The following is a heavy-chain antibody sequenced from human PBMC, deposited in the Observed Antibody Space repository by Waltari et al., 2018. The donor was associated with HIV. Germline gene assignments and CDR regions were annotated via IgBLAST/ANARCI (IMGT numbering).Heavy chain of an antibody. Sequence: QVQLRESGPGLVKPSETLSLTCTVPGGSITRYYWSWIRQPPGKGLEWIGYVYYSGSTKYNPSLKSRVTISVDRSKNQFSLKVNSVTAADTAVYYCARQRQQPSVAWFDPWGQGTLVTVSS. D-gene: IGHD6-13*01. CDR2: VYYSGST. J-gene: IGHJ5*02. V-gene: IGHV4-59*01. CDR3: ARQRQQPSVAWFDP. CDR1: GGSITRYY.